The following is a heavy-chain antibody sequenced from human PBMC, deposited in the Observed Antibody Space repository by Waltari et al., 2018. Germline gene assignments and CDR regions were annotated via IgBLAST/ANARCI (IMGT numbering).Heavy chain of an antibody. Sequence: QVQLVQSGAEVKKPGASVKVSCKASGYTFTSYYMHWVRQAPGQGLEWMGIINPSGGSTSYAQKFQGRVTMTRDTSTSTVYMELSSLRSEDTAVDYCARDWYRTTVTTWSGGDWFDPWGQGTLVTVSS. V-gene: IGHV1-46*01. CDR2: INPSGGST. J-gene: IGHJ5*02. CDR3: ARDWYRTTVTTWSGGDWFDP. D-gene: IGHD4-17*01. CDR1: GYTFTSYY.